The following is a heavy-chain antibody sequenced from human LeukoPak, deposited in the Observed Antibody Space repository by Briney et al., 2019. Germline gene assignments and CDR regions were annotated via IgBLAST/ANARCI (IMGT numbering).Heavy chain of an antibody. CDR3: ARGRRGYSGYDPAGYYYYMDV. J-gene: IGHJ6*03. Sequence: GGSLRLSCAASGFTFSSYEMNWVRQAPGKGLEWVSYISSSGSTIYYADSVKGRFTISRDNAKNSLYLQMNSLRAEDTAVYYCARGRRGYSGYDPAGYYYYMDVWGKGTTVTISS. CDR2: ISSSGSTI. CDR1: GFTFSSYE. D-gene: IGHD5-12*01. V-gene: IGHV3-48*03.